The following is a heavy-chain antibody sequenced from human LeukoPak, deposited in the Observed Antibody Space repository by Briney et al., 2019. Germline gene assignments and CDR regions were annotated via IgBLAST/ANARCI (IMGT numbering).Heavy chain of an antibody. V-gene: IGHV3-20*04. CDR2: INWNGGST. J-gene: IGHJ4*02. CDR3: ASRIAALGALGY. D-gene: IGHD6-13*01. CDR1: GFTFDDYG. Sequence: GGSLRLSCAASGFTFDDYGMSWVRQAPGKGLEWVSGINWNGGSTGYADSVKGRFTISGDNAKNSLYLQMNSLRAEDTALYYCASRIAALGALGYWGQGTLVTVSS.